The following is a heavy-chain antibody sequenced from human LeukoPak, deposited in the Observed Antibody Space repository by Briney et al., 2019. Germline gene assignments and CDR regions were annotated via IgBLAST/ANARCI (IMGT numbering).Heavy chain of an antibody. J-gene: IGHJ1*01. V-gene: IGHV3-23*01. CDR1: GFTLSSYE. CDR3: TRNSGWYGLS. CDR2: IDYDGGSG. D-gene: IGHD6-19*01. Sequence: GGSLRLSCTVSGFTLSSYEMSWIRQAPGKGLEWVSSIDYDGGSGHYADSVKGRFTISRDNSDNTLFLHLNSLRGEDTAVYYCTRNSGWYGLSWGQGTLVTVSS.